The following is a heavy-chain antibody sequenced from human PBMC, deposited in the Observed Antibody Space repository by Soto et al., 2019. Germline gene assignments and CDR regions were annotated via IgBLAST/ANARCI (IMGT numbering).Heavy chain of an antibody. J-gene: IGHJ6*02. V-gene: IGHV3-21*01. CDR3: ARDFGRVTTHYYYYYGMDV. CDR1: GFTFSSYS. D-gene: IGHD4-17*01. Sequence: GGSLRLSCAASGFTFSSYSMNWVRQAPGKGLEWVSSISSSSSYIYYADSVKGRFTISRDNAKNSLYLQMNSLRAEDTAVYYCARDFGRVTTHYYYYYGMDVWGQGTTVTVSS. CDR2: ISSSSSYI.